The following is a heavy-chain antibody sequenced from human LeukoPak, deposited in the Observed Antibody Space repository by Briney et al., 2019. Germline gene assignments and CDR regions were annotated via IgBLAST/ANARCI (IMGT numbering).Heavy chain of an antibody. CDR1: GDSISSSSYY. CDR3: ASRPFLWGFAY. V-gene: IGHV4-39*01. CDR2: IYSSLT. J-gene: IGHJ4*02. D-gene: IGHD3-16*01. Sequence: SETLSLTCTVSGDSISSSSYYCGWIRQPPGKGLEWIASIYSSLTYYNPSLKSRVTISVDTSRNQFSLNLSSVTAADTAVYYCASRPFLWGFAYWGQGTLVTVSS.